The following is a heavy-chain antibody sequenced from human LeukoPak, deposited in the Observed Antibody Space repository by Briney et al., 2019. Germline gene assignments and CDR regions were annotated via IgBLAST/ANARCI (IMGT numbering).Heavy chain of an antibody. D-gene: IGHD6-13*01. V-gene: IGHV1-69*04. CDR2: IIPILGIA. Sequence: GASVKVSCKASGGTFSSYAIRWVRQAPGQGLEWMGRIIPILGIANYAQKFQGRVTITADKSTSTAYMELSSLRSEDTAVYYCAREGEQQLVLSIWFDPWGQGTLVTVSS. CDR3: AREGEQQLVLSIWFDP. J-gene: IGHJ5*02. CDR1: GGTFSSYA.